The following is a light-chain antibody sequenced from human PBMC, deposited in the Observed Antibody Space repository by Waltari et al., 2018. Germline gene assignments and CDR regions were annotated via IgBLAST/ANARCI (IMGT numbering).Light chain of an antibody. V-gene: IGLV2-14*01. J-gene: IGLJ2*01. CDR2: DVT. CDR1: NHDIGYYNF. Sequence: QSALTQPASVSGSPGQSITISCTGTNHDIGYYNFVSWYQRHPGKAPKLMIFDVTRWSSGVSLRFSGSKSGNKASLTISGLQPEDEADYFCASYTSTNTVVFGGGTRVTVL. CDR3: ASYTSTNTVV.